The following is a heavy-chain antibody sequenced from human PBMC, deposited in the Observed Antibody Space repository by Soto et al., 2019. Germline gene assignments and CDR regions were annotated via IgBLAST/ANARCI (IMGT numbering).Heavy chain of an antibody. J-gene: IGHJ6*03. CDR2: ISYEGSNK. CDR3: AKGGDYYYYYYMDV. V-gene: IGHV3-30*18. Sequence: QVQLVESGGGVVQPGRSLRLSCEASGFTFSNYGMHWVRQAPGKGLEWVAVISYEGSNKYYGDSVKGRFTISRDNSNNTLYLQMNSLRAEDTAVYYCAKGGDYYYYYYMDVWGKGTTVTVSS. CDR1: GFTFSNYG. D-gene: IGHD4-17*01.